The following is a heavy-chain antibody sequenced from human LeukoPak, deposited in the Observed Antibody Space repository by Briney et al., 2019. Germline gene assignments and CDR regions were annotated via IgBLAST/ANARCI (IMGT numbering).Heavy chain of an antibody. CDR2: INPSGGST. D-gene: IGHD3-22*01. V-gene: IGHV1-46*01. Sequence: ASVKVSCKASGYTFTSYYMHWVRQAPGQGLEWMAIINPSGGSTSYAQKFQGRVTMTRDTSASAVYMELYSLRSEDTAVYYCARGHSSGYYTGPLDYWGQGTLVTVSS. CDR3: ARGHSSGYYTGPLDY. CDR1: GYTFTSYY. J-gene: IGHJ4*02.